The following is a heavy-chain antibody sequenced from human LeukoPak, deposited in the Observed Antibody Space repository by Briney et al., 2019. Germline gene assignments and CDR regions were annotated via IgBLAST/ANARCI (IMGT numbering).Heavy chain of an antibody. CDR1: GGSFSGYY. CDR3: ARAARRITIFGVIDYGMDV. CDR2: ISHSGST. V-gene: IGHV4-34*01. J-gene: IGHJ6*02. Sequence: SETLSLTCAVYGGSFSGYYWSWIRQPPGKGLEWIGEISHSGSTNYNPSLKSRVTISVDTSKNQFSLKLSSVTAADTAVYYCARAARRITIFGVIDYGMDVWGQGTTVTVSS. D-gene: IGHD3-3*01.